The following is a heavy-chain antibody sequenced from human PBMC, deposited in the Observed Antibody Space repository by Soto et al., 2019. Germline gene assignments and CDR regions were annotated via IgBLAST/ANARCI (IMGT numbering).Heavy chain of an antibody. Sequence: SETLSLTCTVSGGAISSNYWTWIRQPPGKGLEWIGYVYNSGSTNYNPSLKSRVTISEDTSKSQFSLKVNSMTAADTAVYYCARYRREAVAGYTLDNWGQGILVTVSS. CDR1: GGAISSNY. V-gene: IGHV4-59*01. J-gene: IGHJ4*02. CDR2: VYNSGST. D-gene: IGHD6-13*01. CDR3: ARYRREAVAGYTLDN.